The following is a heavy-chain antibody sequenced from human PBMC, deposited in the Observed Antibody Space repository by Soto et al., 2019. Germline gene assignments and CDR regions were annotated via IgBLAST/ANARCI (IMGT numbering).Heavy chain of an antibody. J-gene: IGHJ4*02. D-gene: IGHD5-12*01. Sequence: SETLSLTCTVSGGSISSSSYYWGWIRQPPGKGLEWIGSIYYSGSTYYNPSLKSRVTISVDTSKNQFSLKLSSVTAADTAVYYCARAKGGGREMATITYYFDYWGQGTLVTVSS. V-gene: IGHV4-39*07. CDR1: GGSISSSSYY. CDR3: ARAKGGGREMATITYYFDY. CDR2: IYYSGST.